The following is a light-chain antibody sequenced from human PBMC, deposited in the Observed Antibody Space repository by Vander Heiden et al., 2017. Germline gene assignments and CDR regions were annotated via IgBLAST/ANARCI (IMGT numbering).Light chain of an antibody. CDR3: RQNYSTSQLT. CDR1: QSHSYY. CDR2: AAS. J-gene: IGKJ4*01. Sequence: DIQMTQSPSPLSPSVRDRVTISFRASQSHSYYLNWYQQKPGKDPKRLIYAASTMQSGVPSRISGSSSGTAFTPTISSLQPAEFATYYCRQNYSTSQLTFGQGTKVEIK. V-gene: IGKV1-39*01.